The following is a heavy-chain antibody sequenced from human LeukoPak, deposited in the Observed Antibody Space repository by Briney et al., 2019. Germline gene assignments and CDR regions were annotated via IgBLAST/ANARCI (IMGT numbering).Heavy chain of an antibody. D-gene: IGHD3-22*01. V-gene: IGHV1-69*05. J-gene: IGHJ4*02. CDR1: GGTFSSYA. CDR2: IIPIFGTA. CDR3: ARGLNYYDSSGYNWNDY. Sequence: GASVKVSCKASGGTFSSYAISWVRQAPGQGLEWMGGIIPIFGTANYAQKFQGRVTITTDESTSTAYMELSSLRSEDTAVYYCARGLNYYDSSGYNWNDYWGQGTLVTVSS.